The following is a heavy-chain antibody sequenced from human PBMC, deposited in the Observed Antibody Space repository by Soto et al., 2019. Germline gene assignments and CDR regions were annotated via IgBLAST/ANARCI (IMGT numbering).Heavy chain of an antibody. CDR1: GDSVSSGSYY. D-gene: IGHD6-6*01. J-gene: IGHJ4*02. V-gene: IGHV4-61*01. CDR3: ARSDYGSSLVDD. CDR2: IYYSGAT. Sequence: SETLSLTCTVSGDSVSSGSYYWTWIRQPPGKGLEWIGYIYYSGATNYNPSLKSRVSISVDMSKNQFSLRLTSVTAADTAVYYCARSDYGSSLVDDWGQGTLVTVSS.